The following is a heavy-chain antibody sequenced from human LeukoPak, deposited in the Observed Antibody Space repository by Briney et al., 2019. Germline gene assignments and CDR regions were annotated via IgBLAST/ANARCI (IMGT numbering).Heavy chain of an antibody. CDR2: ISGSGGST. V-gene: IGHV3-23*01. CDR3: AKDDDFWSGYPHDAFDI. CDR1: GFTFSSYA. J-gene: IGHJ3*02. Sequence: GGSLRLSCAASGFTFSSYAMSWVRQAPGKGLEWVSAISGSGGSTYYADSVKGRFTISRDNSKNTLYLQMNSLRAEDTAVYYCAKDDDFWSGYPHDAFDIWGQGTMVTVSS. D-gene: IGHD3-3*01.